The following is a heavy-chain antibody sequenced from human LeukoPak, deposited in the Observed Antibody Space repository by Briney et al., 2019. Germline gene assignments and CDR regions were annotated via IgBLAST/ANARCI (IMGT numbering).Heavy chain of an antibody. J-gene: IGHJ4*02. Sequence: PGGSLRLSCAASGFTFSNYVMIWVRQAPGKGLEWVSGITASGDNTYYADSVKGRFTMSRDNSRDTVYLQMNSLRVDDTAVYYCARRDNVVVVSASDYWGQGTLVTVSS. CDR3: ARRDNVVVVSASDY. CDR1: GFTFSNYV. CDR2: ITASGDNT. V-gene: IGHV3-23*01. D-gene: IGHD2-15*01.